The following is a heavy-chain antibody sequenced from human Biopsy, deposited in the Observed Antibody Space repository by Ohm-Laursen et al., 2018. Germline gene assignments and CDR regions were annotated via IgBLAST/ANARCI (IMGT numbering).Heavy chain of an antibody. CDR1: SSSIISYY. Sequence: SETLSLTWSVSSSSIISYYWTWIRQPPGKGLEWIGHVYNGGITNYNPSLKSRVTISKDTSKNQFSLQVNSVTAADTAVYYCARTPRDSFWSGSYKRGLWFDPWGQGTLVIVSS. CDR2: VYNGGIT. CDR3: ARTPRDSFWSGSYKRGLWFDP. D-gene: IGHD3-3*01. V-gene: IGHV4-59*01. J-gene: IGHJ5*02.